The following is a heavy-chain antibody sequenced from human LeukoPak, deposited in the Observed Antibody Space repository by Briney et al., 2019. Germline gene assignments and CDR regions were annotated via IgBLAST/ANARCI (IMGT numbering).Heavy chain of an antibody. J-gene: IGHJ4*02. CDR3: ARHLRNPTPVRGVITLFDY. CDR1: GGSISSSRSY. V-gene: IGHV4-61*05. CDR2: IYYSGST. Sequence: SSETLSLTCTVSGGSISSSRSYWGWIRQPPGKGLEWIGYIYYSGSTNYNPSLKSRVTISVDTSKNQFSLKLSSVTAADTAVYYCARHLRNPTPVRGVITLFDYWGQGTLVTVSS. D-gene: IGHD3-10*01.